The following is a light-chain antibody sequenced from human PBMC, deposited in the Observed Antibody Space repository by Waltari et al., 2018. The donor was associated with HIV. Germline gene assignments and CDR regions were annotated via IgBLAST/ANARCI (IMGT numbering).Light chain of an antibody. CDR1: NSNIGAGYD. Sequence: QSVLTQPPSVSGAPGQTVTISCTGSNSNIGAGYDVHWYQQLPGTAPKLLSEVNNNRPPGVPGRFSGSKSGTSASLTITGLQAEDEADYYCQSYDSTLSGVFGGGTKLTVL. J-gene: IGLJ3*02. CDR3: QSYDSTLSGV. V-gene: IGLV1-40*01. CDR2: VNN.